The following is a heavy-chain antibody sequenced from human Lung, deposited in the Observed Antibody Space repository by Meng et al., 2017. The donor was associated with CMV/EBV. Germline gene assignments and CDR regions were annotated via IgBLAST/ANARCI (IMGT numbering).Heavy chain of an antibody. D-gene: IGHD6-13*01. J-gene: IGHJ4*02. CDR1: GGTFRSYA. CDR2: FIPVFGTA. V-gene: IGHV1-69*05. CDR3: ARGLTIAVAGTKFGS. Sequence: SXXVSXKASGGTFRSYAISWVRQAPGQGLEWMGGFIPVFGTANYAQKFQGRVTITTDESTSTAYMELSSLRSEDTAIYYCARGLTIAVAGTKFGSWGQGTLVTVS.